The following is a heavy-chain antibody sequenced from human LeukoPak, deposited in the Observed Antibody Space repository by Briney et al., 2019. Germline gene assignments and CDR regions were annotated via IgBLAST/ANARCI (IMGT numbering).Heavy chain of an antibody. V-gene: IGHV3-48*02. Sequence: GGSLRLSCASSGFSFSSYSMNWVRQAPGKGLEGVSYISSSSSTKYYADSVKGRFTVSRDNAKNSLYLQMNSLRDEDMAVYYCARDYSSNWLFDYWGQGTLVTVSS. J-gene: IGHJ4*02. CDR1: GFSFSSYS. CDR3: ARDYSSNWLFDY. CDR2: ISSSSSTK. D-gene: IGHD6-13*01.